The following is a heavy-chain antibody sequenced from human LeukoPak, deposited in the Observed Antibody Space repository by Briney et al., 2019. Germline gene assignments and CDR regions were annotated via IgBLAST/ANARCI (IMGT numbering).Heavy chain of an antibody. Sequence: GGSLRLSCADSGFPFSSHGMSWVRQAPGKGLEWVSYISSSSSTIYYADSVKGRFTISRDNAKNSLYLQMNSLRAEDTAVYYCARVLHKRNYDSTTYFGYWGQGTLVTVSS. V-gene: IGHV3-48*01. CDR2: ISSSSSTI. D-gene: IGHD2/OR15-2a*01. CDR3: ARVLHKRNYDSTTYFGY. J-gene: IGHJ4*02. CDR1: GFPFSSHG.